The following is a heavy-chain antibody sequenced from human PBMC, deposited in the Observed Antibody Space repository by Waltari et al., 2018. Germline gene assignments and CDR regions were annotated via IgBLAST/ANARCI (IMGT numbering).Heavy chain of an antibody. CDR1: GFTFSSYW. CDR3: ARDRGYYDSSGYPSRYAFDI. CDR2: INSDGSST. V-gene: IGHV3-74*01. J-gene: IGHJ3*02. D-gene: IGHD3-22*01. Sequence: EVQLVESGGGLVQPGGSLRLSCAASGFTFSSYWMHWVRQAPGKGLVWVSRINSDGSSTSYADSVKGRFTISRDNAKNTLYLQMNSLRAEDTAVYYCARDRGYYDSSGYPSRYAFDIWGQGTMVTVSS.